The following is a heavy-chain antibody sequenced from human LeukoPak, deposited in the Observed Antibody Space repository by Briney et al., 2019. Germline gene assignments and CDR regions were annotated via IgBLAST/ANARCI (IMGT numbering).Heavy chain of an antibody. V-gene: IGHV3-21*01. J-gene: IGHJ4*02. CDR2: ISSSSSYI. CDR3: AIDPGAVAGTLDY. CDR1: GFTFSSYS. D-gene: IGHD6-19*01. Sequence: PGGSLRLSCAASGFTFSSYSMNWVRQAPGKGLEWVSSISSSSSYIYYADSVKGRFTISRDNAKNSLYLQMNSLRAADTAVYYCAIDPGAVAGTLDYWGQGTLVTVSS.